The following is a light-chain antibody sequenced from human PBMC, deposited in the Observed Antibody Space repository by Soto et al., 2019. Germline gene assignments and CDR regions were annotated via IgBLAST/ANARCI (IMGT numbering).Light chain of an antibody. Sequence: DIQMTQSPSTLSASVGERVTITCRASQSISSWLAWYQQKPGKAPKLLIYDASSLESGVPSRFSGSGSGTEFTPTITSLQPDDFANYYCQQYNSYLWTFGQGTKVDIK. V-gene: IGKV1-5*01. J-gene: IGKJ1*01. CDR1: QSISSW. CDR3: QQYNSYLWT. CDR2: DAS.